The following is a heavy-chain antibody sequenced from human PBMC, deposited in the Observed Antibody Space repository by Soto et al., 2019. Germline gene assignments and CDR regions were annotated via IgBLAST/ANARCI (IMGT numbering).Heavy chain of an antibody. CDR1: GDTISTCGYN. D-gene: IGHD3-16*01. CDR2: TYHSGNP. Sequence: XXTLSLSWDVSGDTISTCGYNWACLRQPPGKALEWIGHTYHSGNPYYNPSLKSRVTISVDTSKNQFSLKLSSVTAAEPAVYYCARHNGPLYVGYYYDMDVWGQGTTVTVSS. J-gene: IGHJ6*02. V-gene: IGHV4-39*01. CDR3: ARHNGPLYVGYYYDMDV.